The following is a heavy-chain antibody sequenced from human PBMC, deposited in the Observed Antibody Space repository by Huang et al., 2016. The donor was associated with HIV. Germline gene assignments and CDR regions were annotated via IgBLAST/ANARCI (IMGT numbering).Heavy chain of an antibody. D-gene: IGHD1-7*01. CDR2: IKQDESEK. CDR1: TFTFGAYW. J-gene: IGHJ6*02. V-gene: IGHV3-7*01. CDR3: ATKTAGMDI. Sequence: VESGGRSVQPGGSIKLSCVGSTFTFGAYWMSCVRQPPGKWLKLIANIKQDESEKYYVDSVKGRFNISRDNARKVLFLEMDDLRVEDTAIYFCATKTAGMDIWGQGTTVTVSS.